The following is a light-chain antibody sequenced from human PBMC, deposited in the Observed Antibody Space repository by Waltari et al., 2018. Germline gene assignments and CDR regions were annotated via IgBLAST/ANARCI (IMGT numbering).Light chain of an antibody. CDR1: QSLLHGDGKTY. V-gene: IGKV2D-29*01. J-gene: IGKJ1*01. Sequence: DIVMTQTPLSLSVTPGQPASISCKSSQSLLHGDGKTYLSWYLHKSGQPPQLLIFEVSARFSGVPDRFSGSGSGTDFTLTISSLQPDDFATYYCQQYNPYSWTFGQGTKVEIK. CDR3: QQYNPYSWT. CDR2: EVS.